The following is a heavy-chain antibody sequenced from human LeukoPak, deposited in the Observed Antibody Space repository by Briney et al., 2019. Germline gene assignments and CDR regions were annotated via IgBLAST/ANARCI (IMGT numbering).Heavy chain of an antibody. D-gene: IGHD3-10*01. Sequence: QPGGSLRLSCAASGFTFSSYAMRWVRQAPGKGLEWVAVIPYDGSNKYYADSVKGRFTISRDNSKNTLYLQMNSLRAEDTAVYYCARDVHYYGYLTTSDYWGQGTLVTVSS. V-gene: IGHV3-30-3*01. CDR3: ARDVHYYGYLTTSDY. J-gene: IGHJ4*02. CDR1: GFTFSSYA. CDR2: IPYDGSNK.